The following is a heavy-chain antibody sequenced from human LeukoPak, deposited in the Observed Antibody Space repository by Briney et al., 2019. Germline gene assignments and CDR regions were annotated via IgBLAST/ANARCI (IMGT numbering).Heavy chain of an antibody. J-gene: IGHJ5*02. V-gene: IGHV4-39*07. CDR2: FSYSWTT. Sequence: PSETLSLTCTVSGGSISSYYWSWIRQPPGKGLAWIGSFSYSWTTYYNPSLKSRVTISVDTSKNQLSLKLSSVTAADTAVYYCARESNYHGSGTGWFDPWGQGTLVTVSS. D-gene: IGHD3-10*01. CDR1: GGSISSYY. CDR3: ARESNYHGSGTGWFDP.